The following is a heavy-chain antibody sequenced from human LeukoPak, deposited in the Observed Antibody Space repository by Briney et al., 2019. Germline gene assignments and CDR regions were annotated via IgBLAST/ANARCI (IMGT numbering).Heavy chain of an antibody. J-gene: IGHJ4*02. CDR1: GGSISSCY. D-gene: IGHD3-16*02. Sequence: SETLSLTCTVSGGSISSCYWSWIRQPPGKGLEWIGYIYYSGSSNYNPSLKSRVTISVDTSKKQFSLKLSSVTAADTAVYYCAGGTFLESYPYYFDYWGQGTLVTVSS. V-gene: IGHV4-59*01. CDR2: IYYSGSS. CDR3: AGGTFLESYPYYFDY.